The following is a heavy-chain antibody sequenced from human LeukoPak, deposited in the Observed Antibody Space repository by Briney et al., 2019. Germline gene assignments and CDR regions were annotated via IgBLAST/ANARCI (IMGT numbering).Heavy chain of an antibody. J-gene: IGHJ3*02. CDR2: ISSSSSTI. CDR1: GFTFSSYS. Sequence: GGSLRLSCAASGFTFSSYSMNWVRQAPGKGLEWVSYISSSSSTIYYADSVKGRFTISRDNAKNSLYLQMNGLRDEDTAVYCCASAYDDAFDIWGQGTMVTVSS. D-gene: IGHD3-22*01. CDR3: ASAYDDAFDI. V-gene: IGHV3-48*02.